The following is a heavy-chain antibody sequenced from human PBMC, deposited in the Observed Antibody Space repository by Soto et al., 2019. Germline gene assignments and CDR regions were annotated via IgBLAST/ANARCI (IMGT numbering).Heavy chain of an antibody. CDR3: ARDGLYCTYANCRGDAYDV. D-gene: IGHD2-8*01. Sequence: EVQLVGSGGGLVQPGGSLRLSCVASGFTFLTYWMTWVRQAPGKGLEWVANIKQDGSEKYYVDSVRGRFAISRDNAKDSLYLQMNSLRVEDTAVYYCARDGLYCTYANCRGDAYDVWDQGTMVTVSS. J-gene: IGHJ3*01. CDR1: GFTFLTYW. CDR2: IKQDGSEK. V-gene: IGHV3-7*04.